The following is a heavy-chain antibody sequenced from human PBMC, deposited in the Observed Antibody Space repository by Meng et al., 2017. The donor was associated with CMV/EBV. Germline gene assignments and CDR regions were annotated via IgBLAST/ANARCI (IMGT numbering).Heavy chain of an antibody. CDR1: GFTFSSYA. J-gene: IGHJ3*02. V-gene: IGHV3-7*01. CDR2: IKQDGSEK. CDR3: ARDKGEITIFGVVIIFRQGGAFDI. Sequence: GESLKISCAASGFTFSSYAMHWVRQAPGKGLEWVANIKQDGSEKYYVDSVKGRFTISRDNAKNSLYLQMNSLRAEDTAVYYCARDKGEITIFGVVIIFRQGGAFDIWGQGTMVTVSS. D-gene: IGHD3-3*01.